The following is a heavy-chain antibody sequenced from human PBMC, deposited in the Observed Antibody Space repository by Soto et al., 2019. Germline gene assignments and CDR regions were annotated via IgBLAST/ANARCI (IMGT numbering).Heavy chain of an antibody. CDR3: AIGSGYPYYYNGMDV. D-gene: IGHD3-22*01. J-gene: IGHJ6*02. Sequence: EVQLVESGGGLVQPGGSLRLSCAASGFTFNSYDMHWVRQPTGKGLEWVSAIGISGDTHYPGSVKGRFTISRENAKNSLYLQMNSLRAGDTAVYYCAIGSGYPYYYNGMDVWGQGTTVTVSS. CDR2: IGISGDT. CDR1: GFTFNSYD. V-gene: IGHV3-13*01.